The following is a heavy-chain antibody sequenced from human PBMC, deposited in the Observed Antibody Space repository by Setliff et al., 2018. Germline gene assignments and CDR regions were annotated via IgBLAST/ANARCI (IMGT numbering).Heavy chain of an antibody. D-gene: IGHD3-16*01. CDR2: IKQEGSEK. J-gene: IGHJ4*02. V-gene: IGHV3-7*01. Sequence: GGSLRLSCAASGFNFKGHGMSWVRQAPGKGLEWVANIKQEGSEKYYVDSVKGRFTISRDNAKNSLYLQMNSLRAEDTAVYYCARDGGEYWGQGTLVTVSS. CDR3: ARDGGEY. CDR1: GFNFKGHG.